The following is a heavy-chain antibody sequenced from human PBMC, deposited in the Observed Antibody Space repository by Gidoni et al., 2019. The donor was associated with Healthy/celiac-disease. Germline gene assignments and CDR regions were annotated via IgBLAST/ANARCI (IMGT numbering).Heavy chain of an antibody. CDR2: IKQDGSEK. D-gene: IGHD2-21*02. V-gene: IGHV3-7*03. Sequence: EVQLVESGGGLVQPGGSLRLSCAASGFTFSSYWMSWVRQAPGKGLEWVANIKQDGSEKYYVDSVKGRFTISRDNAKNSLYLQMNSLRAEDTAVYYCARDLVLYCGGDCSPFDYWGQGTLVTVSS. CDR3: ARDLVLYCGGDCSPFDY. J-gene: IGHJ4*02. CDR1: GFTFSSYW.